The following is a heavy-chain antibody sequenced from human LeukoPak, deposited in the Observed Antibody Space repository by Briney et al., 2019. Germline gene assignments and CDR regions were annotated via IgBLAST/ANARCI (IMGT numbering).Heavy chain of an antibody. J-gene: IGHJ4*02. CDR3: ARDYSYGHYFDY. V-gene: IGHV1-2*02. D-gene: IGHD5-18*01. CDR1: GYTFTGYY. CDR2: INPNSGGT. Sequence: ASVKVSCKASGYTFTGYYMHWVRQAPGQGLEWMGWINPNSGGTNYAQKFQGRVTMTRDTSISTAYMELSRLRSDDTAVYYCARDYSYGHYFDYWGQGTLVTVSS.